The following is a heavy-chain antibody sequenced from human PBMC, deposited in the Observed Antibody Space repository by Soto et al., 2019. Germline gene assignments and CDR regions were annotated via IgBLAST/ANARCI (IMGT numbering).Heavy chain of an antibody. CDR2: ISGSGGST. V-gene: IGHV3-23*01. CDR3: AKDGIRGVRSVSAFLLNRSSDL. J-gene: IGHJ2*01. D-gene: IGHD3-10*02. Sequence: GKGLEWVSAISGSGGSTYYADSVKGRFTISRDNSKNTLYLQMNSLRTEDTAFFFRAKDGIRGVRSVSAFLLNRSSDL.